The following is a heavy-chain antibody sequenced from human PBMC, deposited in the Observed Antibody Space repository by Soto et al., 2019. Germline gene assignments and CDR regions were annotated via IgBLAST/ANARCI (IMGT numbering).Heavy chain of an antibody. Sequence: QVQLVQSGAEVKKPGSSVKVSCKASGGTFSSYAISWVRQAPGQGLEWMGGIIPIFGTANYAQKFQGRVTITADKSTSTAYMELSSLRSEDTAVYYCAREMYYYGSGSYYMLSYYYGMDVWGQGTTVTVSS. CDR3: AREMYYYGSGSYYMLSYYYGMDV. CDR1: GGTFSSYA. J-gene: IGHJ6*02. V-gene: IGHV1-69*06. D-gene: IGHD3-10*01. CDR2: IIPIFGTA.